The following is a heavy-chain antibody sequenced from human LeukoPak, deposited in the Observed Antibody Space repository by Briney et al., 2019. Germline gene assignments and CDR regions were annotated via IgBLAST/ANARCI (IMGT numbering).Heavy chain of an antibody. Sequence: GASVKVSCKASGYTFTGYYMLWVRQAPGQGLEWMGRINPNSGGTNYAQKFQGRVTMTRDTSISTAYMELGRLRSDDTAVYYCARDPGEGYFDYWGQGTLVTVSS. CDR3: ARDPGEGYFDY. CDR1: GYTFTGYY. D-gene: IGHD3-10*01. CDR2: INPNSGGT. J-gene: IGHJ4*02. V-gene: IGHV1-2*06.